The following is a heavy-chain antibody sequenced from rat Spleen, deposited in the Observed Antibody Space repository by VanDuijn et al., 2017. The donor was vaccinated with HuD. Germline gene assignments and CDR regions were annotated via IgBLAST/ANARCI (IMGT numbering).Heavy chain of an antibody. CDR1: GFPFSDYT. CDR2: IIYDGSST. J-gene: IGHJ4*01. D-gene: IGHD4-3*01. CDR3: ARHGGDYYVMDA. V-gene: IGHV5-17*01. Sequence: EVQLVESGRDLVQPGRSLKLSCVASGFPFSDYTMAWVRQSPKKGLEWVATIIYDGSSTYYRDSVKGRFTISRDNAKNTLYLQMDSLRSEDTATYYCARHGGDYYVMDAWGQGASVTVSS.